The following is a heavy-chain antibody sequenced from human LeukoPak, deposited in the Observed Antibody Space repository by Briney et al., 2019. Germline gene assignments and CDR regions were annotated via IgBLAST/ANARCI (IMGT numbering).Heavy chain of an antibody. CDR3: AKDGIYKVAY. CDR2: TLGSGGST. J-gene: IGHJ4*02. V-gene: IGHV3-23*01. D-gene: IGHD1-14*01. CDR1: GFTFSTSA. Sequence: GGSLRLSCAASGFTFSTSAMSWVRQAPGKGLEWVSGTLGSGGSTYYADSVKGRFTISRDNSKNTLYLQMNSLRAEDTAVYYCAKDGIYKVAYWGQGTLVTVFS.